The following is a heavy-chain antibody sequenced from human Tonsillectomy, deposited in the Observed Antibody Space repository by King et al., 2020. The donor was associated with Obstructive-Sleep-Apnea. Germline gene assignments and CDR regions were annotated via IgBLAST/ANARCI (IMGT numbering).Heavy chain of an antibody. CDR3: ARDLGGHIATAGSL. Sequence: VQLVESGGGLVKPGGSLRLSCAASGFTFSTYSMNWVRQAPGKGLEWVSSISSSSSYIYYADSVKGRFTISRDNAKNSLYLQMNSLRAEDTAMHYCARDLGGHIATAGSLWGQGTLVTVSS. V-gene: IGHV3-21*01. J-gene: IGHJ4*02. CDR1: GFTFSTYS. CDR2: ISSSSSYI. D-gene: IGHD6-13*01.